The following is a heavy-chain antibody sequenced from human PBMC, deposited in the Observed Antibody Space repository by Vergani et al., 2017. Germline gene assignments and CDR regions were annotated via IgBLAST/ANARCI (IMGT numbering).Heavy chain of an antibody. J-gene: IGHJ4*02. CDR1: GGSISSYY. CDR2: IYYSGRT. CDR3: ARDSAVGGTFDS. V-gene: IGHV4-4*07. Sequence: QVQLQESGPGLVKPSETLSLTCTVSGGSISSYYLSWVRQPAGKGLEWIGRIYYSGRTDSNPSLESRVTISVDTSKNTFSLKLNSVTAADTAIYYCARDSAVGGTFDSWGQGTLVSVSS. D-gene: IGHD1-26*01.